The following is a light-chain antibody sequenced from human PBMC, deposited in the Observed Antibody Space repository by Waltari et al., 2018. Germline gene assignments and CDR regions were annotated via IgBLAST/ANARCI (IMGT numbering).Light chain of an antibody. CDR1: QSLVYSDGNTY. CDR3: MQGTHWPPYT. CDR2: NVS. Sequence: DVVMTQSPLSLPVTLGQPASISCRSSQSLVYSDGNTYLNWFQQRPGQPPRRLIYNVSNRDSGVPDRFSGSGSGTDFTLKISRVEAEDVGVYYCMQGTHWPPYTFVQGTKLEIK. V-gene: IGKV2-30*01. J-gene: IGKJ2*01.